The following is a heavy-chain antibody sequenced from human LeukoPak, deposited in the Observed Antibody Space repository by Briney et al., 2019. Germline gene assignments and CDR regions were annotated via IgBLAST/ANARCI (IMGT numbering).Heavy chain of an antibody. D-gene: IGHD2-21*01. CDR2: IGTIGDT. CDR3: ARATVIGDVPVPGDMDV. V-gene: IGHV3-13*01. CDR1: RFSFSNYV. Sequence: GGSLRLSRAASRFSFSNYVMHWVRQVAGKGGEWVSSIGTIGDTFYPGSVKGRFTISRENAKNSLYHQMNSLRAGDTAVYYCARATVIGDVPVPGDMDVWGKGTTVTVS. J-gene: IGHJ6*03.